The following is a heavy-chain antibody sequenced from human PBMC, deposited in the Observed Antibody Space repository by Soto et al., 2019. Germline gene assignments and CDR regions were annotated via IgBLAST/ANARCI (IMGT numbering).Heavy chain of an antibody. Sequence: QLQLQESGPGLVKPSETLSLTCTVAGGSVSSDSYNWDWIRKPPGKGLEWIGTIYYSGSTDYNPSLKSRVTISEDTSNSQFSLKVTSVTAADTAVYYCASFYGNAFDSWGRGATVTVS. CDR2: IYYSGST. V-gene: IGHV4-39*01. D-gene: IGHD4-17*01. J-gene: IGHJ3*02. CDR1: GGSVSSDSYN. CDR3: ASFYGNAFDS.